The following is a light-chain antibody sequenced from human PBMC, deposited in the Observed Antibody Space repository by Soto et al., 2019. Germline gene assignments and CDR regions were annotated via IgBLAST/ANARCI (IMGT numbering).Light chain of an antibody. V-gene: IGKV3-20*01. Sequence: EIVLTQSPGTLSLPPGERATLSCRASQSVTSSYLAWYQQKPGQAPRLLIYGASSRATGIPDRFSGSGSGTDFTLTISRLEPEDFAVYYCQQYGNSPCTFGQGTKVDIK. CDR3: QQYGNSPCT. CDR1: QSVTSSY. J-gene: IGKJ1*01. CDR2: GAS.